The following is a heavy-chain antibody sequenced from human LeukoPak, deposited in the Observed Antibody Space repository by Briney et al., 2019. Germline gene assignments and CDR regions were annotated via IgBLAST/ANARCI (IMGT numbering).Heavy chain of an antibody. CDR1: GVTFSTFW. J-gene: IGHJ4*02. V-gene: IGHV3-7*01. CDR2: INQDGSEK. Sequence: GGSLRLSCAASGVTFSTFWMDWVRQAPGKGLEWVANINQDGSEKYYMDSVKGRFTISRDNAKNSLYLQMNSLRAEDTAVYYCAEQGTGWGQGTLVTVSS. D-gene: IGHD7-27*01. CDR3: AEQGTG.